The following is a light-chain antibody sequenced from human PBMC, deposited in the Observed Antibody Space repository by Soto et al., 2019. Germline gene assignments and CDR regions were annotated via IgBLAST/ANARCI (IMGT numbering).Light chain of an antibody. V-gene: IGLV2-8*01. CDR1: SSDVGGYNY. Sequence: QSALTQPPSASGSPGQSVTISCTGTSSDVGGYNYVSWYQQHPGKAPKFMIYEVSKRPSGVPDRFSGSKSGNTASLTLSGLQADDEADYYCSSYAGSNNPVIFGGGTKLTVL. CDR3: SSYAGSNNPVI. J-gene: IGLJ2*01. CDR2: EVS.